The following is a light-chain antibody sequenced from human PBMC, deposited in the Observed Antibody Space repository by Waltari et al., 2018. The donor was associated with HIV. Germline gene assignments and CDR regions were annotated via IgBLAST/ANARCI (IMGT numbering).Light chain of an antibody. CDR3: ETWDTNTRV. J-gene: IGLJ3*02. Sequence: QPVLTQSSSASASLGSSVKLTCTLGSGHSTFIVAWHQQQPGKAPRFLMKLEGSGNYNKGSGVPDRFSGSSSGADRYLTISNRQSEDEADYYCETWDTNTRVFGGGTKLAVL. CDR2: LEGSGNY. CDR1: SGHSTFI. V-gene: IGLV4-60*03.